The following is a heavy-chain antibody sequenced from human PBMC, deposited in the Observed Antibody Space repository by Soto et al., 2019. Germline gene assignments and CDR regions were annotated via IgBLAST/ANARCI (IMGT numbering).Heavy chain of an antibody. CDR1: GYTFTSYA. D-gene: IGHD4-17*01. V-gene: IGHV1-3*01. Sequence: QVQLVQSGAEVKKPGASVKVSCKASGYTFTSYAMHWVRQAPGQRLEWMGWINASNGNTKYSQKFQGRVTITRDTSASTAYMELSSLRSEDTAVYYCASDPGLGDWFDPWGQGTLVTVSS. CDR2: INASNGNT. J-gene: IGHJ5*02. CDR3: ASDPGLGDWFDP.